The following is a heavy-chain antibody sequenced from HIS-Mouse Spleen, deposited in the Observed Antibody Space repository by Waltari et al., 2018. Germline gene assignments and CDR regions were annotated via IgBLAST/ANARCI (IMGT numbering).Heavy chain of an antibody. CDR1: GYTFTSYG. Sequence: QVQLVQSGAEVKKPGASVKVSCKASGYTFTSYGISWVRQAPGQGLEWMGWISAYNGNRNYAQSRQGRVTMTTDTSTSTAYMELRSLRSDDTAVYYCARVGIYDSSGYHNDAFDIWGQGTMVTVSS. V-gene: IGHV1-18*01. CDR3: ARVGIYDSSGYHNDAFDI. D-gene: IGHD3-22*01. CDR2: ISAYNGNR. J-gene: IGHJ3*02.